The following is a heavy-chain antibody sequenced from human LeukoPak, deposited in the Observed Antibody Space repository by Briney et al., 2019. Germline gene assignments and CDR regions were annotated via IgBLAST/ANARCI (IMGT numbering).Heavy chain of an antibody. V-gene: IGHV4-38-2*02. CDR1: GYSISSGFY. J-gene: IGHJ4*02. Sequence: SETLSLTCTVSGYSISSGFYWGWIRQPPGKGLEWIGSIYHSGSTYYNPSLKSRVTISVDTSKNQFSLKRSFVTAADTAVYYCARPRSSSGGYFDYWGQGTLVTVSS. CDR2: IYHSGST. CDR3: ARPRSSSGGYFDY. D-gene: IGHD6-6*01.